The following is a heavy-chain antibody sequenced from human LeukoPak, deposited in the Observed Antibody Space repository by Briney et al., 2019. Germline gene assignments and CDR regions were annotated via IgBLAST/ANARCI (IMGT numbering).Heavy chain of an antibody. J-gene: IGHJ4*02. CDR2: ISAYNGNT. Sequence: ASVKVSCKASGYTFTSYGISWVRQAPGQGLEWMGWISAYNGNTNYAQKLQGRVTMTTDTSTNTAYMELRSLRSDDTAVYYCARNHRPYSSSDYWGQGTLVTVSS. CDR1: GYTFTSYG. CDR3: ARNHRPYSSSDY. D-gene: IGHD6-6*01. V-gene: IGHV1-18*01.